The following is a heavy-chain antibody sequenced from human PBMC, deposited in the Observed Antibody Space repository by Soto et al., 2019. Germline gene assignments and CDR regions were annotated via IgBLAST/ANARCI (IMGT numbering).Heavy chain of an antibody. CDR1: GGSISSSSYY. V-gene: IGHV4-39*01. J-gene: IGHJ6*02. D-gene: IGHD3-22*01. Sequence: PSETLSLTCTVSGGSISSSSYYWGWIRQPPGKGMDFIVFVYYGGSTYYNPSFKSRVTISVETSKSQFSLKLSFVPAADTAVYYCAGGDYYHSSGYYFYYYTMDVWGQGTTVTVSS. CDR2: VYYGGST. CDR3: AGGDYYHSSGYYFYYYTMDV.